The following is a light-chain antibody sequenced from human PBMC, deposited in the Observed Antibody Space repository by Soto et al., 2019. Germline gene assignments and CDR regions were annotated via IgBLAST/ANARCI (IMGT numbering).Light chain of an antibody. Sequence: QSALTQPASVSGSPGQSITISCTGTSSDVGGYNYVSWYQQHPGKAPKLIIYDVSNRPSGVSNRFSGSKSGNTASRTISGLQAEDEADYYCSSYTTSSTHGVFGGGTKLTVL. J-gene: IGLJ3*02. CDR1: SSDVGGYNY. CDR3: SSYTTSSTHGV. V-gene: IGLV2-14*01. CDR2: DVS.